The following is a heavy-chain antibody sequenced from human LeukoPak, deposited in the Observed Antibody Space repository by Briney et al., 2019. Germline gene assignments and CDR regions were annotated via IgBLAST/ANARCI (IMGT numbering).Heavy chain of an antibody. Sequence: SETLSLTCTVSGGSISGYYWTWIRQSPGKGLEWIGYIYDNGSTNYNTSLRSRVTMSIDTSRSEFSLRVTSVSTADAAVYYCARGGVNTGSYSFYLDSWGQGTLVTVSS. CDR2: IYDNGST. V-gene: IGHV4-59*01. CDR1: GGSISGYY. D-gene: IGHD3-10*01. J-gene: IGHJ4*02. CDR3: ARGGVNTGSYSFYLDS.